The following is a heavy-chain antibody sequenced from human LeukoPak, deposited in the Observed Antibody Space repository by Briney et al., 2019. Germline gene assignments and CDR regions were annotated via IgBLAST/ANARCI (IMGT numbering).Heavy chain of an antibody. CDR2: INHSGST. V-gene: IGHV4-34*01. Sequence: PSETLSLTCAVYGGSFSGYYWNWIRQPPGKGLEWIGEINHSGSTNYNPSLKSRVTISIDTSKNQFSLKLSSVTAADTAVYYCARSRGGNVIPPGPFDSWAREPWAPSPQ. D-gene: IGHD1-1*01. J-gene: IGHJ4*02. CDR1: GGSFSGYY. CDR3: ARSRGGNVIPPGPFDS.